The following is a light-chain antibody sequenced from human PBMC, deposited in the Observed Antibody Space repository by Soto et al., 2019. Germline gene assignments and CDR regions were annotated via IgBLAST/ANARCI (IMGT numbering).Light chain of an antibody. J-gene: IGLJ3*02. CDR2: EGT. Sequence: QSVLTQPPSASGSPGQSVTISCTGTSSDVGGYDYVSWYQQQPGKAPKLLIYEGTKRPSGVSDRFSGSKSGNTAALTISGLQAEDEADYYCCSYADSNTWVFGGGTKVTV. CDR3: CSYADSNTWV. CDR1: SSDVGGYDY. V-gene: IGLV2-8*01.